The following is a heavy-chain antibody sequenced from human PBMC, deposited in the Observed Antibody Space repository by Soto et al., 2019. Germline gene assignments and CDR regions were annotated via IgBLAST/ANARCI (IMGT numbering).Heavy chain of an antibody. Sequence: GGSLRLSCGASGFSFSKYGMHWVRQAPGEGLEWLSLISYDGSEKWYAESVKGRFTISRDNSKNTLYLQMNSLRGDDTAVYFCAKGYEVSPPVASAWYSNYLYGVDVCGRGPTVTVS. CDR3: AKGYEVSPPVASAWYSNYLYGVDV. V-gene: IGHV3-30*18. D-gene: IGHD2-21*02. CDR1: GFSFSKYG. CDR2: ISYDGSEK. J-gene: IGHJ6*02.